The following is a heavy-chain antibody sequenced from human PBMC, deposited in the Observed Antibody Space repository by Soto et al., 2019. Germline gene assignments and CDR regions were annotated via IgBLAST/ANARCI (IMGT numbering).Heavy chain of an antibody. Sequence: PSETLSLTCTVSGGSITNFFWSWIRQAPGKGLEWIGYIDNSGSSNYNPSLRSRVTMAGDTSKNQFSLNLRSVTAADTAVYYCARGGWGSGGSRPESEFDPWGQGTLVTVSS. V-gene: IGHV4-59*01. D-gene: IGHD3-16*01. CDR2: IDNSGSS. CDR1: GGSITNFF. CDR3: ARGGWGSGGSRPESEFDP. J-gene: IGHJ5*02.